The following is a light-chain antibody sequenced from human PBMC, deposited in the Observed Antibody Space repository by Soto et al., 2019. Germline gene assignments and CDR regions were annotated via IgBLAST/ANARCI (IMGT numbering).Light chain of an antibody. Sequence: EIVLTQSPGTLSLSPGERATLSCRASQSVSSSYLAWYQQKPGQAPSLLIYGASSSATGIPDRFSGSGSGTDFTLTISRLEPADCAVYYCQQYDSSPCTFGPGTKVDIK. V-gene: IGKV3-20*01. J-gene: IGKJ3*01. CDR2: GAS. CDR1: QSVSSSY. CDR3: QQYDSSPCT.